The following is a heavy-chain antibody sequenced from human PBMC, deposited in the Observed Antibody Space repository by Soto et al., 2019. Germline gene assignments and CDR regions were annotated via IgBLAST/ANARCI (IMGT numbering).Heavy chain of an antibody. CDR2: ISGRGSSI. V-gene: IGHV3-23*01. J-gene: IGHJ4*02. CDR3: AKGSDTSGPFLYFDS. Sequence: PGGSLRLSCAASGFTFSNYAINWVRQAPGKGLEWVSTISGRGSSIYYAASVKGRFTISRDNSENSLSLQMNSLSAEDTAVYYCAKGSDTSGPFLYFDSWGQGTLVTVSS. CDR1: GFTFSNYA. D-gene: IGHD3-22*01.